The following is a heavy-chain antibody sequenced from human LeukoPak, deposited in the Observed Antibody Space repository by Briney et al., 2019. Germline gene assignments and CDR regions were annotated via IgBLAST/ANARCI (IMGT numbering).Heavy chain of an antibody. Sequence: PGGSLRLSCAASGFTFSSYGMHWVRQAPGKGLEWVAVISYDGSNKYYADSVKGRFTISRDSSKNTLYLQMNSLRAEDTAVYYCAKDLSHYDFWSGYYSIYYYYGMDVWGQGTTVTVSS. V-gene: IGHV3-30*18. CDR3: AKDLSHYDFWSGYYSIYYYYGMDV. CDR1: GFTFSSYG. D-gene: IGHD3-3*01. CDR2: ISYDGSNK. J-gene: IGHJ6*02.